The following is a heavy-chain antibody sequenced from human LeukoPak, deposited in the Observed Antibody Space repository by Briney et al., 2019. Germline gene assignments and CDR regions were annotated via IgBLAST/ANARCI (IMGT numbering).Heavy chain of an antibody. V-gene: IGHV3-21*06. CDR3: LRGDRRDY. Sequence: GGSLRLSCTASGFRFDDYGMTWVRQAPGKGLEWVSSIDSSGGYMFYADSVKGRFIISRDNAKDSLYLQMNSLRVEDTAVYYCLRGDRRDYWGQGTLVTVSS. CDR2: IDSSGGYM. J-gene: IGHJ4*02. CDR1: GFRFDDYG.